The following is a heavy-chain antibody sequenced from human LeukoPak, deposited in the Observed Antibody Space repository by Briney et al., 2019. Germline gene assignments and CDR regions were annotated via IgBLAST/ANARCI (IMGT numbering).Heavy chain of an antibody. Sequence: GASVTLSCKASGYTFTSYYMHWVRQAPGQGLEWMGLINPSGGSTSYAQKFQGRVTMTRDMSASTVYMELSSLRSEDTAVYYCARGVRGATANRPSYDYYYYMDVWGKGTTVTVSS. CDR2: INPSGGST. J-gene: IGHJ6*03. V-gene: IGHV1-46*01. CDR3: ARGVRGATANRPSYDYYYYMDV. D-gene: IGHD3-10*01. CDR1: GYTFTSYY.